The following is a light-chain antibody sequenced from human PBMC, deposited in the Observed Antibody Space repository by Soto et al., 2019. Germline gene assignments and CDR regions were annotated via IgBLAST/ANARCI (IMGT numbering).Light chain of an antibody. CDR2: GAS. CDR3: QQYNNWPPFT. Sequence: EIVMTQSPATLSVSPGERATLSCRASQSVSSNLAWYQQKPGQAPRLLIYGASTRATGIPARFSGSGSGTELTLTISSLQSEEFAVYYCQQYNNWPPFTFGRRTKVDIK. J-gene: IGKJ3*01. V-gene: IGKV3-15*01. CDR1: QSVSSN.